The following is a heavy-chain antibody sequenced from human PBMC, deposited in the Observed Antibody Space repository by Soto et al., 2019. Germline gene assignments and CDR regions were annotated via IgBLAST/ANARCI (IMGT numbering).Heavy chain of an antibody. CDR1: GYTFIDYY. D-gene: IGHD3-3*01. CDR2: VSPRSGGT. Sequence: QVQLVQSGAEVKKPGASVKVSCKASGYTFIDYYIHWVRQAPGQGLEWMGWVSPRSGGTNYAQKFQGRVTITADTSTNIAYMELRSLRSEDTAVYYCNRGSEYDFWSGYLWGQGTLVSVSS. J-gene: IGHJ4*02. CDR3: NRGSEYDFWSGYL. V-gene: IGHV1-2*02.